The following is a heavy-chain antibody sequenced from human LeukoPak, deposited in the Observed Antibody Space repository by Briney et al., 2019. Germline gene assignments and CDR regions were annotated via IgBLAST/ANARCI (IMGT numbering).Heavy chain of an antibody. CDR1: GGSISSYY. CDR3: ASRPVGYNPYFDY. J-gene: IGHJ4*02. D-gene: IGHD1-14*01. V-gene: IGHV4-59*01. Sequence: PSETLSLTCTVSGGSISSYYWSWIRQPPGKGLEWIGYIFYTGSTNYNPSLKSRVTISIDTSKNLFSLKLTSVTAADTAVYYCASRPVGYNPYFDYWGQGSLVTVSS. CDR2: IFYTGST.